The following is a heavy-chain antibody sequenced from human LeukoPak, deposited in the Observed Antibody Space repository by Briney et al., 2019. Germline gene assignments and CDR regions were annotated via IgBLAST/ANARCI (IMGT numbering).Heavy chain of an antibody. CDR2: IYTSGST. J-gene: IGHJ4*02. CDR1: GGSISSGSYY. D-gene: IGHD5-18*01. CDR3: AGDGAYSYLGY. V-gene: IGHV4-61*02. Sequence: SETLSLTCTVSGGSISSGSYYWSWIRQPAGKGLEWIGRIYTSGSTNYNPSLKSRVTISVDTSKNQFSLKLSSVTAADTAVYYCAGDGAYSYLGYWGQGTLVTVSS.